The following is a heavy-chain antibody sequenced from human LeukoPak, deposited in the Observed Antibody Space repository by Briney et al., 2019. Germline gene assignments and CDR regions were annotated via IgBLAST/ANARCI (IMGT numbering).Heavy chain of an antibody. CDR1: GFTFSSYS. V-gene: IGHV3-21*01. D-gene: IGHD3-16*02. Sequence: GGSLRLSCAASGFTFSSYSMNWVRQAPGKGLEWVSSISSSSSYIYYADSVKGRFTISRDNAKNSLYLQMNSLRAEDTAVYYCARADYVWGSYRYTPPNYYYGMDVWGQGTTVTVSS. CDR2: ISSSSSYI. J-gene: IGHJ6*02. CDR3: ARADYVWGSYRYTPPNYYYGMDV.